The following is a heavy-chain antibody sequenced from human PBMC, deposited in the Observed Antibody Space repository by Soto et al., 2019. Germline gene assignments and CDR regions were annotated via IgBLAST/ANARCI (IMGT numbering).Heavy chain of an antibody. V-gene: IGHV1-69*13. Sequence: SVKVSCKASGGTFSSYTISWVRQAPGQGLEWMGGIIPIFGTANYAQKFQGRVTITADESTSTAYMELSSLRSEDTAVYYCARVATDFWSGYSVPSATHYYYGMDVWGQGTTVTVSS. CDR1: GGTFSSYT. D-gene: IGHD3-3*01. J-gene: IGHJ6*02. CDR2: IIPIFGTA. CDR3: ARVATDFWSGYSVPSATHYYYGMDV.